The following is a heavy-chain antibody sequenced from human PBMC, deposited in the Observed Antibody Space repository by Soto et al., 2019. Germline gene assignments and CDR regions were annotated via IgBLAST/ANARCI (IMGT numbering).Heavy chain of an antibody. V-gene: IGHV2-5*02. CDR3: AHLTTYYYDSSGCIDY. CDR1: GFSLSTSGVG. J-gene: IGHJ4*02. CDR2: IYWDDDK. Sequence: QITLKESGPTLVKPTQTLTLTCTFSGFSLSTSGVGVGWIRQPPGKALEWLALIYWDDDKRYSPSLKSRLTITKDTSKNQVVLTMTNMDPVDTATYYCAHLTTYYYDSSGCIDYWGQGTLVTVSS. D-gene: IGHD3-22*01.